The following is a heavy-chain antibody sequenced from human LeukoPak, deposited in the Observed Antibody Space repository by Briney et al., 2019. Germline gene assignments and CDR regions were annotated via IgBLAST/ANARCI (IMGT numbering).Heavy chain of an antibody. CDR2: ISGYNGNT. D-gene: IGHD6-13*01. Sequence: ASVKVSCKASGYIFTNFGISWVRQARGQGLEWMGWISGYNGNTKYVQKLQGRVTMTTDTSTSTAYMELRSLRSDDTAVYYCARDGGIAAAGYWGQGTLVTVSS. CDR3: ARDGGIAAAGY. V-gene: IGHV1-18*01. J-gene: IGHJ4*02. CDR1: GYIFTNFG.